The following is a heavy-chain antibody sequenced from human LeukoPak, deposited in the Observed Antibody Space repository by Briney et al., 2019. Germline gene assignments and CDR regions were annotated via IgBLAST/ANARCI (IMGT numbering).Heavy chain of an antibody. D-gene: IGHD6-6*01. Sequence: PSETLSLTCSVSGGSISSLYWSWIPQPPGKGLEWIGYIYYTGSTNYNPSLKSRVTMFVDMSKNQLSLRLSSVTAADTAVYYCARHRAYSSSSPFDYWGQGTLVTVSS. CDR3: ARHRAYSSSSPFDY. V-gene: IGHV4-59*08. CDR1: GGSISSLY. J-gene: IGHJ4*02. CDR2: IYYTGST.